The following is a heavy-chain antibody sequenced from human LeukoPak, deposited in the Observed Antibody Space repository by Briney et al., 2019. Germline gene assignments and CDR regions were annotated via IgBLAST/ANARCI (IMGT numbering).Heavy chain of an antibody. Sequence: RASVTVSFEASGGTFIIYAISWVRQAPGQGREWMGGIIPIFGTANYAQKFQGRVTITTDESTSTAYMELSSLRSEDTAVYYCARGLYSSSWYSPPSWGQGTLVTVSS. J-gene: IGHJ4*02. V-gene: IGHV1-69*05. CDR3: ARGLYSSSWYSPPS. CDR1: GGTFIIYA. D-gene: IGHD6-13*01. CDR2: IIPIFGTA.